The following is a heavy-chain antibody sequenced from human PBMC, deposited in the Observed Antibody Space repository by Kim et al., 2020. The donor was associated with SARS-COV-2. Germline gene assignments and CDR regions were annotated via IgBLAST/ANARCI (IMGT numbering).Heavy chain of an antibody. CDR3: ARDLGIAAADRLRDYYYYGMDV. J-gene: IGHJ6*02. CDR2: ISGSSSYI. D-gene: IGHD6-13*01. V-gene: IGHV3-21*01. CDR1: GFTFSTYS. Sequence: GGSLRLSCAASGFTFSTYSMNWVRQAPGKGLEWVSSISGSSSYIYYADSVRGRFTISRDNAKNSLYLQMNSLRAEDTAVYYCARDLGIAAADRLRDYYYYGMDVWGQGTTVTVSS.